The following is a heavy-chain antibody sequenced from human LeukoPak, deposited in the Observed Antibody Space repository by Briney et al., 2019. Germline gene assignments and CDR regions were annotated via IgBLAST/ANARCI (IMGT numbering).Heavy chain of an antibody. V-gene: IGHV1-69*06. CDR2: IIPIFGTA. J-gene: IGHJ3*02. Sequence: GSSVKVSCKASGGTFSSCAISWVRQAPAQGLEWMGGIIPIFGTANYAQKFQGRVTITADKSTSTAYMELSSLRSEDTAVYYCATSFAGYGPDAFDIWGQGTMVTVSS. CDR3: ATSFAGYGPDAFDI. CDR1: GGTFSSCA. D-gene: IGHD6-13*01.